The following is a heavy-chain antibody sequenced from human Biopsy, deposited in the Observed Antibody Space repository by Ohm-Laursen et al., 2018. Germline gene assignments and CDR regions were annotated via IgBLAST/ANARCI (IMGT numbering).Heavy chain of an antibody. V-gene: IGHV4-39*01. CDR2: IFYTGII. CDR3: ARHPTGFWFDP. Sequence: TLSLTCTVSGGSISSNYYYWGWIRQPPGKGLEWIGSIFYTGIIFYNPSLKSRVSISVDTSKNQFSLNLNSVTASDTALYYCARHPTGFWFDPWGQGTLVTVSS. CDR1: GGSISSNYYY. J-gene: IGHJ5*02.